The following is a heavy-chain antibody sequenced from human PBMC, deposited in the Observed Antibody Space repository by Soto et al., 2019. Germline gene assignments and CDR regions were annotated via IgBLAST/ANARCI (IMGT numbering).Heavy chain of an antibody. J-gene: IGHJ6*02. CDR3: ASIAAAGTVPTYGMDV. CDR2: IYYSGST. Sequence: PSETLSLTCTVSGGSVSSGSYYWSWIRQPPGKGLEWIGYIYYSGSTNYNPSLKSRVTISVDTSKNQFSLKLSSVNAADTAVYYCASIAAAGTVPTYGMDVWGQGTTVTV. V-gene: IGHV4-61*01. CDR1: GGSVSSGSYY. D-gene: IGHD6-13*01.